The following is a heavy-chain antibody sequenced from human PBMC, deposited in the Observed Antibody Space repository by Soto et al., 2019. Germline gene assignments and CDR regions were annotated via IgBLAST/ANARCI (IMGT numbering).Heavy chain of an antibody. D-gene: IGHD4-4*01. V-gene: IGHV3-30-3*01. CDR3: ARPLWRDDYNWGYFDL. CDR1: GFTFSSYA. CDR2: ISYDGSNK. Sequence: QVQLVVSGGGVVQPGRSLRLSCADSGFTFSSYAMHWVRQAPGKGLEWVAVISYDGSNKYYADSVKGRFTISRDNSKNTLDLKMNSLRLEDTAVYYCARPLWRDDYNWGYFDLWGRGTMVTVSS. J-gene: IGHJ2*01.